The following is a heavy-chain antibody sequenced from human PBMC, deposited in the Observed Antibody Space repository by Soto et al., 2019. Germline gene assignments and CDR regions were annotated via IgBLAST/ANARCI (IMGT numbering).Heavy chain of an antibody. J-gene: IGHJ4*02. CDR1: GGSISSGGSY. Sequence: QVQLQESGPGLVKPSQTLSLTCTVSGGSISSGGSYWGWIRQPPGKGLEWIGYIYYSGNTILNPSLRSRVTVSVDTSKNQFSLNLSSVTAADTAVYYWVRYCSTTKCPFDYWGQGTLVTVSS. V-gene: IGHV4-30-4*01. CDR3: VRYCSTTKCPFDY. CDR2: IYYSGNT. D-gene: IGHD2-2*01.